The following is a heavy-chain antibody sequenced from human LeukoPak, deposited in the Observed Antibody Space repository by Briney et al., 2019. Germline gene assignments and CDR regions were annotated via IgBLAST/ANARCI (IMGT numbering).Heavy chain of an antibody. J-gene: IGHJ6*03. CDR2: IINSGDIT. CDR1: GFTFSSYA. Sequence: GRSLRLSCEASGFTFSSYAMSWVRQAPGKGLEWVSGIINSGDITYYANSVKGRFTISRDNSKNTLYLQMNSLGAEDTAVYYCAKLGGQEVYNYYVGVWGKGTTVAVSS. D-gene: IGHD3-16*01. V-gene: IGHV3-23*01. CDR3: AKLGGQEVYNYYVGV.